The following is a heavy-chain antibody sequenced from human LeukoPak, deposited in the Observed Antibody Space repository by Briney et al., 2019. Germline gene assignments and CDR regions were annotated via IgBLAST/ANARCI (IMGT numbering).Heavy chain of an antibody. V-gene: IGHV3-30*04. Sequence: GRSLRLSCAASGFTFSSYAMHWVRQAPGKGLEWVAVMSYDGSNKYYADSVKGRFTISRDNSKNTLYLQMNNLRAEDTAVYYCARDGPYDSSGWYMRYYFDYWGQGTLVTVSS. CDR3: ARDGPYDSSGWYMRYYFDY. CDR1: GFTFSSYA. J-gene: IGHJ4*02. D-gene: IGHD6-19*01. CDR2: MSYDGSNK.